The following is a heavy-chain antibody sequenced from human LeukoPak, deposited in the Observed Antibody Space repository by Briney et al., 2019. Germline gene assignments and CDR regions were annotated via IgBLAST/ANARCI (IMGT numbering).Heavy chain of an antibody. D-gene: IGHD3/OR15-3a*01. V-gene: IGHV4-59*01. J-gene: IGHJ4*02. CDR2: FYYTGSI. Sequence: SETLSLTCTVSGGSIKNYYFSWIRQAPGKGLQWIGNFYYTGSINYNPSLTGRVSISVDTSKNQISLRLTSVTAADTAMYHCARVSLGTGAYFFDYWGQGTLVTVSS. CDR3: ARVSLGTGAYFFDY. CDR1: GGSIKNYY.